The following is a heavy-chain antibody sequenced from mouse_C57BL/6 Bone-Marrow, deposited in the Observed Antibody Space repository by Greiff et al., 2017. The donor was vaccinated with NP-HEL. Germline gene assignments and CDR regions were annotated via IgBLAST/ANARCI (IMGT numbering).Heavy chain of an antibody. CDR2: IYPSDSET. CDR1: GYTFTSYW. Sequence: QVQLKQPGAELVRPGSSVKLSCKASGYTFTSYWMDWVKQRPGQGLEWIGNIYPSDSETHYNQKFKDKATLTVEKSSSTAYMQLSSLTSEDSAVYYCARDDGAWFAYWGQGTLVTVSA. J-gene: IGHJ3*01. V-gene: IGHV1-61*01. D-gene: IGHD2-3*01. CDR3: ARDDGAWFAY.